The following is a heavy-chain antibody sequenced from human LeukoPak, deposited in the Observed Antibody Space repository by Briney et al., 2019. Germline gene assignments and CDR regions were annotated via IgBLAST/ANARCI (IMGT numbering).Heavy chain of an antibody. V-gene: IGHV3-21*01. CDR2: ISSSSSYI. D-gene: IGHD1-26*01. J-gene: IGHJ4*02. CDR1: GFTFSSYS. Sequence: PGRSLRLSCAASGFTFSSYSMNWVRQAPGKGLEWVSSISSSSSYIYYADSVKGRFTISRDNAKNSLYLQMNSLRAEDTAVYYCARRSEWSGSYQPFDSWGQGTPVTVSS. CDR3: ARRSEWSGSYQPFDS.